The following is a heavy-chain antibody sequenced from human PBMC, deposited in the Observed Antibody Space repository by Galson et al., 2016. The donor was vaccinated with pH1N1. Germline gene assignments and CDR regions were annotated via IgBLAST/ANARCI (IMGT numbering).Heavy chain of an antibody. J-gene: IGHJ6*02. CDR1: GYSFTDYA. D-gene: IGHD3-3*01. CDR3: ARGGTLSDFWSAYYPHGMDV. Sequence: SVKVSCKASGYSFTDYALHWVRQAPGQRLEWMGWINTANGNTKYLQKFQGRVTITRDTSASTAYMELSGLRSEDTSVYYCARGGTLSDFWSAYYPHGMDVWGQGTTVTVSS. CDR2: INTANGNT. V-gene: IGHV1-3*04.